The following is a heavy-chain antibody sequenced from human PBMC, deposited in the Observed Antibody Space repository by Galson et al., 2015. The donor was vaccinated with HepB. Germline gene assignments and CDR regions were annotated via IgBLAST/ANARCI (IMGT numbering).Heavy chain of an antibody. CDR3: ARSTLLTTLNP. CDR2: ISFDGSNK. Sequence: SLRLSCAASGFTFSAYAMDWVRQAPGKGLEWVAVISFDGSNKYYVDSVKGRFTISRDNPKNTLFLQMDSLRTEDTAIYYCARSTLLTTLNPWGQGTLVTVSS. V-gene: IGHV3-30-3*01. D-gene: IGHD4-17*01. CDR1: GFTFSAYA. J-gene: IGHJ5*02.